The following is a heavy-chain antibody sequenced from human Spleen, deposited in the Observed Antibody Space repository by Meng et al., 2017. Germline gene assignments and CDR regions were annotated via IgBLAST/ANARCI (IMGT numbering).Heavy chain of an antibody. CDR2: INNSGST. V-gene: IGHV4-34*01. J-gene: IGHJ4*02. CDR3: ASVSNTADLHGDY. D-gene: IGHD5-18*01. CDR1: GGSFSGYY. Sequence: QLGGHELLTPAKTLSPPGAVYGGSFSGYYWSWISQPPGKGLEWIGEINNSGSTNYNPSLKSRVTISVDTSKNQFSLKLSSVTAADTAVYYCASVSNTADLHGDYWGQGTLVTVSS.